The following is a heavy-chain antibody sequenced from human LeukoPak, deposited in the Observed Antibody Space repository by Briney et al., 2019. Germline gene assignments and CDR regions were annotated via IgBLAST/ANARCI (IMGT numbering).Heavy chain of an antibody. CDR1: GFTFNTYN. CDR2: ISSSSTYI. CDR3: ARTTYYYDSSGSIEVSGMDV. Sequence: GGSLRLSCAPSGFTFNTYNMNWVRQAPGKGLEWVSYISSSSTYIYYADSVKGRFTISRDNAKNSLYLQMNSLRAEDSAVYSCARTTYYYDSSGSIEVSGMDVWGQGTTVTVSS. J-gene: IGHJ6*02. D-gene: IGHD3-22*01. V-gene: IGHV3-21*01.